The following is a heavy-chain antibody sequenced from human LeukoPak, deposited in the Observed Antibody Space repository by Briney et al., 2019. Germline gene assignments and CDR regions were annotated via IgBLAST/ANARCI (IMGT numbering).Heavy chain of an antibody. CDR3: ARALAWGGSSYSYYYMDV. CDR1: GYTFSDYD. Sequence: ASVKVSCKASGYTFSDYDINWVRQATGQGLEWRGWMNPNSGNAGYAQKFQGRVTMTRNTSISTAYMELSSLRSEDTAVYYCARALAWGGSSYSYYYMDVWDKGTTVTVSS. J-gene: IGHJ6*03. CDR2: MNPNSGNA. D-gene: IGHD1-26*01. V-gene: IGHV1-8*01.